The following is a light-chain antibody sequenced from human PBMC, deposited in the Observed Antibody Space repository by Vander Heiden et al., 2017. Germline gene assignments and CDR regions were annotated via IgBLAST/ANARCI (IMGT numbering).Light chain of an antibody. V-gene: IGKV4-1*01. Sequence: DLAVTQSSDSLSVSLGESATINCKSSQSVLYYSNNKNYLAWYQQKPGQPPKLLIYWASIREPGVPDRFSGSGSGTDFTLTISSLQAEDVAVYHCHQYYSSPWTFGQGTKVEIK. CDR3: HQYYSSPWT. J-gene: IGKJ1*01. CDR1: QSVLYYSNNKNY. CDR2: WAS.